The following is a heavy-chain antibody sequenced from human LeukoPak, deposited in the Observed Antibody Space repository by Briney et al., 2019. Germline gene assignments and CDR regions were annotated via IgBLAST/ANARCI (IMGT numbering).Heavy chain of an antibody. CDR2: INHSGST. CDR3: ARGPVDTAMVGVIDY. V-gene: IGHV4-34*01. Sequence: SETLSLTCAVYGGSFSGYYWSWIRQPPGKGLEWIGEINHSGSTNYNPSLKSRVTIPVDTSKNQFSLKLSSVTAADTAVYYCARGPVDTAMVGVIDYWGQGTLVTVSS. D-gene: IGHD5-18*01. J-gene: IGHJ4*02. CDR1: GGSFSGYY.